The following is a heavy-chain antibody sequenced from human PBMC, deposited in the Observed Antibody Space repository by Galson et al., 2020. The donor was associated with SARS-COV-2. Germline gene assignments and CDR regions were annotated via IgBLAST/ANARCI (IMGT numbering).Heavy chain of an antibody. CDR1: GGSISSSSYY. V-gene: IGHV4-39*01. J-gene: IGHJ6*02. D-gene: IGHD2-2*01. Sequence: SETLSLTCTVSGGSISSSSYYWGWIRQPPGKGLEWIGSIYYSGSTYYNPSLKSRVTISVDTSKNQFSLKLSSVTAADTAVYYCAGKMVVVPGSSYYYYGMDVWGQWTTGTVSS. CDR2: IYYSGST. CDR3: AGKMVVVPGSSYYYYGMDV.